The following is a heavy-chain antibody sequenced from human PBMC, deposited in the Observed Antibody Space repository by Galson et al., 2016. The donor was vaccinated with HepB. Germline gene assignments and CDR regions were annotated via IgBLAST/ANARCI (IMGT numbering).Heavy chain of an antibody. CDR3: ARFWSIGYKGMDV. CDR2: INPGDSDT. CDR1: GYTFSDYW. J-gene: IGHJ6*02. Sequence: QSGAEVKKPGESLKISCKGSGYTFSDYWIGWVRQMPGKGLAWMGIINPGDSDTRYSTSFQGQVTISADKSIDTAYLQWSSLKASDSAIYYCARFWSIGYKGMDVWDQGTTVIVSS. D-gene: IGHD5-12*01. V-gene: IGHV5-51*01.